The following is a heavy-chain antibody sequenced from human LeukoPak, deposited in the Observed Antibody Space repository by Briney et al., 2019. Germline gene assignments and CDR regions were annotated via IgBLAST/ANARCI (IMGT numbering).Heavy chain of an antibody. D-gene: IGHD1-26*01. Sequence: NPSETLSLTCTVSGGSISSYYWSWIRRPPGKGLEWIGYIYYSGSTNYNPSLKSRVTISVDTPKNQFSLKLSSVTAADTAVYYCARDRSRGSYLRPIYYYGMDVWGQGTTVTVSS. CDR3: ARDRSRGSYLRPIYYYGMDV. CDR2: IYYSGST. V-gene: IGHV4-59*01. J-gene: IGHJ6*02. CDR1: GGSISSYY.